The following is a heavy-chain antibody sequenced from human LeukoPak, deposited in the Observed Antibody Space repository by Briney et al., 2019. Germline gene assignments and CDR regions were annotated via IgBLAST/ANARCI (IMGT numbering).Heavy chain of an antibody. CDR3: ASIAFDY. Sequence: TVKVSCKASGGTFSSYAISWVRQAPGQGLEWMGRIIPILSIANNAQKFQGRVTITADKSTSTAYMELSSLRSEDTAVYYCASIAFDYWGQGTLVTVSS. V-gene: IGHV1-69*04. CDR1: GGTFSSYA. J-gene: IGHJ4*02. CDR2: IIPILSIA.